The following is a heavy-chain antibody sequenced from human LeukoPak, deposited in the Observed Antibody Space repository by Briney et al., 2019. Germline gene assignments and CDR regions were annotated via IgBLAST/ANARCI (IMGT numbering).Heavy chain of an antibody. Sequence: GGSLRLSCAASGFTFNRYGMSWVRQAPGKGLEWVSAISGSGGTTYYADSVKGRFTISRDNSKNTLYLQINSLRAEDTAVYYCAKDHLPGIVVADRDYWGQGTLVTVPS. CDR2: ISGSGGTT. V-gene: IGHV3-23*01. J-gene: IGHJ4*02. D-gene: IGHD6-19*01. CDR3: AKDHLPGIVVADRDY. CDR1: GFTFNRYG.